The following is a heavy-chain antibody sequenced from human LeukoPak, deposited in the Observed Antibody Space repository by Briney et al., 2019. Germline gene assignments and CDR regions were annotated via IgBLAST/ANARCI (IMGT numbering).Heavy chain of an antibody. CDR2: IYHSGST. J-gene: IGHJ4*02. V-gene: IGHV4-4*02. Sequence: SETLSLTRAVSGGSISSSNWWSWVRQPPGKGLEWIGEIYHSGSTNYNPSLKSRVTISVDTSKNQFSLKLSSVTAADTAVYYCARDQLRGVNYWGQGTLVTVSS. CDR3: ARDQLRGVNY. D-gene: IGHD3-10*01. CDR1: GGSISSSNW.